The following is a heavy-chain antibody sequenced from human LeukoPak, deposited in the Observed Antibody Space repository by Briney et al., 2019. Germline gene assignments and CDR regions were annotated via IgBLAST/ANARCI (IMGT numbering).Heavy chain of an antibody. D-gene: IGHD5-12*01. V-gene: IGHV4-31*03. Sequence: SETLSLTCTVSGGSISSGGYYWSWIRQLPGKGLEWIGYIYYSGGTFYNPSLKNRVTISLDTSNNQVSLKLDSVTVADTAVYYCASSEATATPPPYGMDVWGQGTTVTVSS. CDR3: ASSEATATPPPYGMDV. CDR2: IYYSGGT. J-gene: IGHJ6*02. CDR1: GGSISSGGYY.